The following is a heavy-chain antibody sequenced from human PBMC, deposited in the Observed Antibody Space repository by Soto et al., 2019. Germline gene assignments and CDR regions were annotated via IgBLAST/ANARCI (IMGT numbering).Heavy chain of an antibody. J-gene: IGHJ5*02. Sequence: SVKVSGKASGGTFSSYPISWVLQAPGQGLEWMGGIIPIFGTANYAQKFQGRVTITADESTNTAYMELSSLRSEDTAVYYCARGVVIYLNWFGPWGQGTLVTVSS. CDR1: GGTFSSYP. V-gene: IGHV1-69*13. CDR3: ARGVVIYLNWFGP. D-gene: IGHD3-3*01. CDR2: IIPIFGTA.